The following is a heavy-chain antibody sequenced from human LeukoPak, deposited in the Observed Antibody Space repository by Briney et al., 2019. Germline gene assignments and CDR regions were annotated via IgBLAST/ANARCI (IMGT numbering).Heavy chain of an antibody. V-gene: IGHV1-8*01. J-gene: IGHJ6*02. CDR3: ARGQTNYDFWSGYYTDYGMDV. CDR2: MNPNSGNT. D-gene: IGHD3-3*01. CDR1: GYTFTSYD. Sequence: GASVEVSCKASGYTFTSYDINWVRQATGQGLEWMGWMNPNSGNTGYAQKFQGRVTMTRNTSISTAYMELSSLRSEDTAVYYCARGQTNYDFWSGYYTDYGMDVWGQGTTVTVSS.